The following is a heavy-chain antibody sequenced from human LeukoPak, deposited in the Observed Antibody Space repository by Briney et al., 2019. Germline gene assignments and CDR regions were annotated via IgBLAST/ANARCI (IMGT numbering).Heavy chain of an antibody. V-gene: IGHV4-30-4*01. Sequence: SQTLSLTCTVSGGSISSGDYYWSWIRQPPGKGLEWLGYIYYSGSTYYNPSLKSRVTISVDTSKNQFSLKLSSVTAADTAVYYCARGIPDYGDYYFDYWGQGTLVTVSS. CDR3: ARGIPDYGDYYFDY. J-gene: IGHJ4*02. D-gene: IGHD4-17*01. CDR2: IYYSGST. CDR1: GGSISSGDYY.